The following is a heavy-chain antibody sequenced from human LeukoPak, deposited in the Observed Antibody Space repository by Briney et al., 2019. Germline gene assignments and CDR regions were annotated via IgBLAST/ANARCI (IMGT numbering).Heavy chain of an antibody. V-gene: IGHV3-48*02. D-gene: IGHD2-2*01. J-gene: IGHJ4*02. CDR1: GFTFSSYS. Sequence: GGSLRLSCAASGFTFSSYSMNWVRQAPGKGLEWVSYISSSSSTIYYADSVKGRFTISRDNAKNSLYLQMNSPRDEDTAVYYCARGILGYCSSTSCYRVNDYWGQGTLVTVSS. CDR3: ARGILGYCSSTSCYRVNDY. CDR2: ISSSSSTI.